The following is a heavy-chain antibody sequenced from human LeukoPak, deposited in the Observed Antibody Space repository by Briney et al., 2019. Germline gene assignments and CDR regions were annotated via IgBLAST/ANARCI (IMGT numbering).Heavy chain of an antibody. V-gene: IGHV4-38-2*02. CDR2: IYHSGST. J-gene: IGHJ4*02. CDR3: ARATSVVTPGAFDY. Sequence: PSETLSLTCTVSGYSISSGYYWGWIRQPPGKGLEWIGSIYHSGSTYYNPSLKSRVTISVDTSKNQFSLKLSSVTAADTAVYYCARATSVVTPGAFDYWGQGTLVTVSS. D-gene: IGHD4-23*01. CDR1: GYSISSGYY.